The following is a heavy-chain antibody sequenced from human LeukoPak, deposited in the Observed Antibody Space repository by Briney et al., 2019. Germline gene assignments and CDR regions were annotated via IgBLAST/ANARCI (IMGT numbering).Heavy chain of an antibody. CDR1: GGTFSSYT. V-gene: IGHV1-69*02. J-gene: IGHJ6*02. CDR3: ARGPFYYDSSGTYYYGMDV. CDR2: IIPILGIA. D-gene: IGHD3-22*01. Sequence: SVKVSCKASGGTFSSYTISWVRQAPGQGLEWMGRIIPILGIANYAQKFQGRVTITADKSTSTAYMELSSLRSEDTAVYYCARGPFYYDSSGTYYYGMDVWGQGTTVTVSS.